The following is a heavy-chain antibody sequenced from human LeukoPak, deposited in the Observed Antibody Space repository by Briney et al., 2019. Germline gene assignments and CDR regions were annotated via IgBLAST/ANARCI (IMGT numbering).Heavy chain of an antibody. CDR3: ARDKVAGGPMDV. D-gene: IGHD6-19*01. CDR2: ISAYNGNT. J-gene: IGHJ6*03. Sequence: GASVKVSCKASGYTFTGYYMHWVRQAPGQGLEWMGWISAYNGNTNYAQKLQGRVTMTTDTSTSTAYMELRSLRSDDTAVYYCARDKVAGGPMDVWGKGTTVTVSS. CDR1: GYTFTGYY. V-gene: IGHV1-18*04.